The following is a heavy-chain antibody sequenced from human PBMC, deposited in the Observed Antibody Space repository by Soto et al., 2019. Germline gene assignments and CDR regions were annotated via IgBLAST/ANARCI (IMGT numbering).Heavy chain of an antibody. CDR1: GFTFSSYW. J-gene: IGHJ6*02. D-gene: IGHD4-17*01. CDR2: INSDGSTV. Sequence: EVQVVESGGGLVQPGGSLRLSCEASGFTFSSYWMPWVRQTPGTGLVWVSRINSDGSTVNYADSVKGRFTTSRDNGKNTVYLQMNSLRVEETAVHYCAWDRQGDGDYKLEVWGQGTTVIVSS. V-gene: IGHV3-74*01. CDR3: AWDRQGDGDYKLEV.